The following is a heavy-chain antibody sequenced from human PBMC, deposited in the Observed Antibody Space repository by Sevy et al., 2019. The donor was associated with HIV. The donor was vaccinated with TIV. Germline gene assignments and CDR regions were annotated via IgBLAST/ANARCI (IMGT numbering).Heavy chain of an antibody. D-gene: IGHD3-3*01. CDR3: AKAPYYDFWSHNYNNWFDP. CDR2: INGGGGST. V-gene: IGHV3-23*01. J-gene: IGHJ5*02. Sequence: GGSLRLSCVASGFGFSAFGLAWVRQLAGGGWGGVSGINGGGGSTNYRNSVKGRFTVSGANSKNTVYLQMNSLGADDTAVYYCAKAPYYDFWSHNYNNWFDPWGQGTLVTVSS. CDR1: GFGFSAFG.